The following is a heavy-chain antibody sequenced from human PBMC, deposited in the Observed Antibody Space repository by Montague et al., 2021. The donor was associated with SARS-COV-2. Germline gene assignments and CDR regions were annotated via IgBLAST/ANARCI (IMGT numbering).Heavy chain of an antibody. J-gene: IGHJ6*02. Sequence: CAISGDSVSSNSATWNWVRQSPSRGLEWLGRTYYRSKWYNDYAVSVRGRVTISPDTSKNQFSLQLNSVTPEDTAIYYCTSGREGSYNVMDVWGQGTTVTVSS. V-gene: IGHV6-1*01. CDR1: GDSVSSNSAT. CDR3: TSGREGSYNVMDV. D-gene: IGHD3-10*01. CDR2: TYYRSKWYN.